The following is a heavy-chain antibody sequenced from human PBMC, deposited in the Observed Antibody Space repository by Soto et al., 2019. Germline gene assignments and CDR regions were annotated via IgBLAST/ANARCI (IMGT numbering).Heavy chain of an antibody. V-gene: IGHV1-69*02. Sequence: QVQLVQSGAEVKKPGSSVKVSCKASGGTFSSYTISWVRQAPGQGLEWMGRIIPILGIANYAQKFQGRVTITADKSTSTADMELSSLRSEDTAVYYCARGGRYSSSSPRPDDYWGQGTLVTVSS. CDR1: GGTFSSYT. CDR2: IIPILGIA. J-gene: IGHJ4*02. CDR3: ARGGRYSSSSPRPDDY. D-gene: IGHD6-6*01.